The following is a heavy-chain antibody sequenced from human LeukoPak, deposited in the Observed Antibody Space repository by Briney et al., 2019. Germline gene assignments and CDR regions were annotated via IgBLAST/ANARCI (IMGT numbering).Heavy chain of an antibody. CDR2: IYYSGST. V-gene: IGHV4-39*02. CDR1: GGSVSSTSHH. CDR3: ARDWFQKVWASEENSSGWYEEEAFDI. J-gene: IGHJ3*02. Sequence: SETLSLTCTVSGGSVSSTSHHWDWIRQPPGKGLEWIGSIYYSGSTYYNPSLKSRVTISVDTSKNQFSLKLSSVTAADTAVYYYARDWFQKVWASEENSSGWYEEEAFDIWGQGTKVTVSS. D-gene: IGHD6-19*01.